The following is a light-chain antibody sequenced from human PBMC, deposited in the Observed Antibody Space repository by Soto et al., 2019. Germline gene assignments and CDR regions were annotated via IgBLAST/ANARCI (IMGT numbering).Light chain of an antibody. CDR2: DAS. CDR1: QDINKN. Sequence: DIQTTQSPSSLPASVGDRVTITCQASQDINKNLIWYQQKPGKAPKLLIYDASDLETGVPSRFSGSGSGTGFTFTISSLQPEEFATYYCQQYNSYSWTVGQGTKVDIK. CDR3: QQYNSYSWT. V-gene: IGKV1-33*01. J-gene: IGKJ1*01.